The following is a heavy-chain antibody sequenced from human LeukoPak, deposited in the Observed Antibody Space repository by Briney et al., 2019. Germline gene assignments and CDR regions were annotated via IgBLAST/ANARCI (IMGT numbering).Heavy chain of an antibody. CDR2: IYYSGST. J-gene: IGHJ4*02. D-gene: IGHD3-10*01. V-gene: IGHV4-59*08. CDR3: ARQGAGVPFDY. CDR1: GVSFSGYY. Sequence: PSETLSLTCVVYGVSFSGYYWSWIRQPPGKGLEWIGYIYYSGSTNYNPSLKSRVTISVDTSKNQFSLKLSSVTAADTAVYYCARQGAGVPFDYWGRGTLVTVSS.